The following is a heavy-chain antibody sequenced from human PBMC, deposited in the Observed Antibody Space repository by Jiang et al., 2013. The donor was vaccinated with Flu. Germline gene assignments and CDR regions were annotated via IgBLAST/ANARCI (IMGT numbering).Heavy chain of an antibody. CDR2: ISPNSGDT. CDR1: GYTFTHYF. D-gene: IGHD1-1*01. Sequence: GAEVKKPGASVKVSCKASGYTFTHYFVHWVRQAPGQGLEWMGWISPNSGDTNYAQKFQGRVTMTRDTSITTAYMELSRLTSDDTAVYYCASGGPGTNGKAIDYWGQGALVTVSS. V-gene: IGHV1-2*02. CDR3: ASGGPGTNGKAIDY. J-gene: IGHJ4*02.